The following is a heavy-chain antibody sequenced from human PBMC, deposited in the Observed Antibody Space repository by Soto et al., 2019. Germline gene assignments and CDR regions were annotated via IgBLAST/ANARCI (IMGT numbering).Heavy chain of an antibody. CDR2: IIPMYGTV. Sequence: SVNVSCKASGGTFSSYVISWVRQAPGQGPEWMGGIIPMYGTVNYAQKFQDRVTVIADTSTSTAYMELSSLRSEDTAVYYCARDLGACSGGRRRYNWFVPSGQGTLVTVFS. D-gene: IGHD2-15*01. CDR3: ARDLGACSGGRRRYNWFVP. V-gene: IGHV1-69*06. J-gene: IGHJ5*02. CDR1: GGTFSSYV.